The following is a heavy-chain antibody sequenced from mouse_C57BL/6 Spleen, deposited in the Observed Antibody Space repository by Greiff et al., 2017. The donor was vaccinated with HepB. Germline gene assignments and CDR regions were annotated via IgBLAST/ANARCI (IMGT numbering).Heavy chain of an antibody. CDR2: INPNNGGT. J-gene: IGHJ2*01. CDR1: GYTFTDYN. D-gene: IGHD2-2*01. V-gene: IGHV1-22*01. Sequence: VQLQQSGPELVKPGASVKMSCKASGYTFTDYNMHWVKQSHGKSLEWIGYINPNNGGTSYNQKFKGKATLTVNKSSSTAYMELRSLTSEDSAVYYCARGIYYGYDAYYFDYWGQGTTLTVSS. CDR3: ARGIYYGYDAYYFDY.